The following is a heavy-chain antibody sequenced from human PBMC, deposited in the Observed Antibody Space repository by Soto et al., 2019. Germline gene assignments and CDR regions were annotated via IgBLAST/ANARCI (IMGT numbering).Heavy chain of an antibody. D-gene: IGHD3-10*01. Sequence: PSETLSLTCTVSGVSISSYYWSWIRQPPGKGLEWIGYIYYSGSTNYNPSLKSRATISVDTSKNQFSLKLSSVTAADTAVYYCARVRKYAFDIWGQGTMVTVSS. CDR1: GVSISSYY. CDR3: ARVRKYAFDI. J-gene: IGHJ3*02. V-gene: IGHV4-59*01. CDR2: IYYSGST.